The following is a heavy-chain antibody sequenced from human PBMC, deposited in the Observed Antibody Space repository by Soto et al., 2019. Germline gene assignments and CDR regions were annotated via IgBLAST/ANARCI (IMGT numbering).Heavy chain of an antibody. J-gene: IGHJ5*02. D-gene: IGHD2-21*02. CDR2: IYSGGST. V-gene: IGHV3-53*04. CDR1: GFTVSSNY. Sequence: EVQLVESGGGLVQPGGSLRLTCAASGFTVSSNYMSWVRQAPGKGLEWVSVIYSGGSTYYADSVKGRFTISRHNSKNTLYLQMNSLRAEDTAVYYCARGRDCGGDCPNWFDPWGQGTLVTVSS. CDR3: ARGRDCGGDCPNWFDP.